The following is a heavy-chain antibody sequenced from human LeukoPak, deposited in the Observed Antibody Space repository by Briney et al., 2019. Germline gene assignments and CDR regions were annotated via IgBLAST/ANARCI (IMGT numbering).Heavy chain of an antibody. J-gene: IGHJ2*01. D-gene: IGHD6-19*01. CDR2: IYTSGST. CDR1: GGSISSGSYY. Sequence: SETLSLTCTVSGGSISSGSYYWSWIRQPAGKGLEWIGRIYTSGSTYYNPSLKSRVTISVDTSKNQFSLKLSSVTAADTAVYYCATPKGIAVAGDNWYFDLWGRGTLVTVSS. CDR3: ATPKGIAVAGDNWYFDL. V-gene: IGHV4-61*02.